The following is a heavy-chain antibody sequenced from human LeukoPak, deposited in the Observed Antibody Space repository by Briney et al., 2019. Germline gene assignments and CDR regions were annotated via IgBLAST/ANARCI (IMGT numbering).Heavy chain of an antibody. CDR2: ISGSGGST. J-gene: IGHJ4*02. D-gene: IGHD3-22*01. V-gene: IGHV3-23*01. CDR1: GFTFSRYA. Sequence: GGSLRLSCAASGFTFSRYAMSWVRQAPGKGLEWVSDISGSGGSTYYADSVKGRFTISRDNSKNTLYLQMNSLRAEDTAVYYCANLAPYYYDSSGYYHLAYWGQGTLVTVSA. CDR3: ANLAPYYYDSSGYYHLAY.